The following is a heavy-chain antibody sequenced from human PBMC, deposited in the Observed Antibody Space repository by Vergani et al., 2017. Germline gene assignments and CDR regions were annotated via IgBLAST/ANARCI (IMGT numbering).Heavy chain of an antibody. J-gene: IGHJ4*01. D-gene: IGHD2-21*01. V-gene: IGHV5-51*01. Sequence: EVQLVQSGAEVKKPGESLKISCKYSESSFISNEIAWVRQLSGKGQQWMGNINPIDSKIAYSPSFQGQAIMSLDKSITTAYLKWRSLKASDTAIYYCTGHVPCGDGACLHFDHWGQGTQVTGSS. CDR3: TGHVPCGDGACLHFDH. CDR2: INPIDSKI. CDR1: ESSFISNE.